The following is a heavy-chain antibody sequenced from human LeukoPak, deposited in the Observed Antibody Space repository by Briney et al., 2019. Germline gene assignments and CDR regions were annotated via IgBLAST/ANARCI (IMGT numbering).Heavy chain of an antibody. Sequence: GGSLRLSCAASGFTFSSYSMSWVRQAPGKGLEWVSSISRSGTNIYYADSVKGRFTISRDNAKNSLYLQMDSLRAEDTAVYYCARDGITMRILEYWGQGTLVTVSS. CDR3: ARDGITMRILEY. CDR1: GFTFSSYS. D-gene: IGHD3-10*01. V-gene: IGHV3-21*01. CDR2: ISRSGTNI. J-gene: IGHJ4*02.